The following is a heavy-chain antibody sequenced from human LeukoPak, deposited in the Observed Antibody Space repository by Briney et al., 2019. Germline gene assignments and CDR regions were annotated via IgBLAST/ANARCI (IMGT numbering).Heavy chain of an antibody. CDR1: GSIFTSYW. D-gene: IGHD4-17*01. CDR2: IYPGESDT. CDR3: ARPGDHFDY. Sequence: GGPLEISGQGSGSIFTSYWSGGAGRLPGKGWDWMGIIYPGESDTRDSTSFQGKVTISADKSISTAYLQWSSLKTSDTVMYYCARPGDHFDYWGQGTLVTVSS. V-gene: IGHV5-51*02. J-gene: IGHJ4*02.